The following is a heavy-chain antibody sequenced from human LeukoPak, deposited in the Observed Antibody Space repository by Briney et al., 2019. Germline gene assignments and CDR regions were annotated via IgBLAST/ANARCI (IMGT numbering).Heavy chain of an antibody. CDR2: IKQDGSEK. CDR1: GFTFSSYW. CDR3: ARDPPGEYSSSSLPA. V-gene: IGHV3-7*01. D-gene: IGHD6-6*01. J-gene: IGHJ3*01. Sequence: GGSLRLSCAASGFTFSSYWMSWVRQAPGTGLEWVANIKQDGSEKYYVDSVKGRFTISRDNAKNSLYLQMNSLRVEDTAVYYCARDPPGEYSSSSLPAWGQGTMVTVSS.